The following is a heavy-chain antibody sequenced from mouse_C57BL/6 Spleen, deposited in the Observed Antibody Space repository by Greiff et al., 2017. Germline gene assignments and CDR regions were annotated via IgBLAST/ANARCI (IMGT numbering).Heavy chain of an antibody. V-gene: IGHV1-64*01. J-gene: IGHJ4*01. CDR1: GYTFTSYW. Sequence: QVQLQQPGAELVKPGASVKLSCKASGYTFTSYWMHWVKQRPGQGLEWIGMIHPNSGSTNYNEKFKSKATLTVDKSSSTAYMQLSSLTSEDSAVYYCARTDYSNPYYAMDYWGQGTSVTVSS. D-gene: IGHD2-5*01. CDR2: IHPNSGST. CDR3: ARTDYSNPYYAMDY.